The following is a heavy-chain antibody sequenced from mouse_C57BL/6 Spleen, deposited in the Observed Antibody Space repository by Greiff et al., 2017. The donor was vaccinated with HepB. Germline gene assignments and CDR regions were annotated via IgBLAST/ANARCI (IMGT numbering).Heavy chain of an antibody. CDR3: ARVCGISSFDY. D-gene: IGHD1-3*01. V-gene: IGHV5-16*01. J-gene: IGHJ2*01. CDR2: ISNDGSST. CDR1: GFTFSDYY. Sequence: EVQLVESEGGLVKPGGSMKLSCTASGFTFSDYYMAWVRQVPEKGLEWVATISNDGSSTYYLDSLKGRFTISRDNAKNILYLQMSSLKSEDTATYYCARVCGISSFDYWGQGTTLTVSS.